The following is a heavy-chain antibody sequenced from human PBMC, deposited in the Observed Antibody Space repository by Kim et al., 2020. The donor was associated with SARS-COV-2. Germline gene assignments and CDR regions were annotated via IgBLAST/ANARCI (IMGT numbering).Heavy chain of an antibody. J-gene: IGHJ3*02. Sequence: AETLSLTCTVYGGSLSRYSWNWIRQSPGKGLEWIGYIYYVGSANYNPSLKRRVTISIDTAKNQFSLKLSSATVADTAVYYCARDGGSAVTNADDMFDIGG. CDR2: IYYVGSA. V-gene: IGHV4-59*13. CDR1: GGSLSRYS. D-gene: IGHD3-9*01. CDR3: ARDGGSAVTNADDMFDI.